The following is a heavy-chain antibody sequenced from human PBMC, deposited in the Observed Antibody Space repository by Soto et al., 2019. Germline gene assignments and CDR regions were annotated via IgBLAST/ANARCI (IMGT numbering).Heavy chain of an antibody. Sequence: GGSLRLSCAASGFTFSDHSMDWVRQAPGKGLEWVGRSRNRANSDTTEYAASVKGRFTISRDDSKNSLYLQMNSLNTEDTAVYYCAKSYTAMVTNGMDVWGQGTTVTVSS. V-gene: IGHV3-72*01. CDR2: SRNRANSDTT. CDR3: AKSYTAMVTNGMDV. J-gene: IGHJ6*02. CDR1: GFTFSDHS. D-gene: IGHD5-18*01.